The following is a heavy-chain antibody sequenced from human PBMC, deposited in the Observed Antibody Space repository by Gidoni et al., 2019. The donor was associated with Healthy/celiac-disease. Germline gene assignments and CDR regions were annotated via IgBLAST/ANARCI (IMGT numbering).Heavy chain of an antibody. CDR2: ISGSGGST. J-gene: IGHJ4*02. Sequence: EVQLLESGGGLVQPGGSLRLSCAASGFTFSSYAMSWVRQAPGKGLEWGSAISGSGGSTYYADSVKGRFTISRDNSKNTLYLQMNSLRAEDTAVYYCAKMGVKPHNYFDYWGQGTLVTVSS. CDR1: GFTFSSYA. CDR3: AKMGVKPHNYFDY. V-gene: IGHV3-23*01.